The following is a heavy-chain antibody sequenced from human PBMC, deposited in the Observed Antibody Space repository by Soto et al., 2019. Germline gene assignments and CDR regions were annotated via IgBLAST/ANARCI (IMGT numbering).Heavy chain of an antibody. D-gene: IGHD2-15*01. CDR2: VSNSGTST. J-gene: IGHJ5*02. CDR3: VKDRAASGWFDP. Sequence: EVQLLESGGGLAQPGASLTLSCAASGFMFSGYAMSWVRQAPGKGLEWVSAVSNSGTSTSYADSVKGRFTISRDNSKNTLYLQMSSLGAEDTALYYCVKDRAASGWFDPWGQGTLVIVSS. CDR1: GFMFSGYA. V-gene: IGHV3-23*01.